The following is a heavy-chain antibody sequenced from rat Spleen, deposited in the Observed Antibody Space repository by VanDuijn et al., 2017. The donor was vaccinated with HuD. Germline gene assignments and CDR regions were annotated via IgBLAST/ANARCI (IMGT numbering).Heavy chain of an antibody. D-gene: IGHD4-3*01. CDR2: IWSGGST. CDR1: GFSLTSYG. CDR3: ARDPDNSGPDY. J-gene: IGHJ2*01. Sequence: QVQLKESGPGLVQPSQTLSLTCTVSGFSLTSYGVSWVRQPPGKGLEWIGAIWSGGSTDYNSALKSRLSISRDTSKSQVLLKMNRLQTEDTATYYCARDPDNSGPDYWGQGVMVTVSS. V-gene: IGHV2-15*01.